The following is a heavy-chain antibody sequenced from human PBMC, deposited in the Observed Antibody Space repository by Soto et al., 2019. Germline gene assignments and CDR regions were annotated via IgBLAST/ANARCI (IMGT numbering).Heavy chain of an antibody. CDR3: ARSGYSSGWYHWYFDF. CDR1: GYIFTNYA. V-gene: IGHV1-3*01. D-gene: IGHD6-19*01. CDR2: INGGNGNT. Sequence: GASVKVSFKASGYIFTNYAIHWVRQAPGQRLEWMGWINGGNGNTKYSQKFQGRVTITRDTSASTAYMDLSSLRSEDTAVYYCARSGYSSGWYHWYFDFWGRGTLVTVSS. J-gene: IGHJ2*01.